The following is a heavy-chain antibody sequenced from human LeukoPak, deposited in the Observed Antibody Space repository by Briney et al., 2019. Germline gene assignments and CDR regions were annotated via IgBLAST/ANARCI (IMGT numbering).Heavy chain of an antibody. Sequence: PGGSLRLSCAASGFTFSNYWMHWVRQAPGKGLVWVSRINTDGSSTSYGDSVKGRFTISRDNVKNTLYLQMNSLRAEDTAVYYCARGHYYDSCGYYVYWGQGTLVTVSS. J-gene: IGHJ4*02. CDR1: GFTFSNYW. CDR2: INTDGSST. D-gene: IGHD3-22*01. V-gene: IGHV3-74*01. CDR3: ARGHYYDSCGYYVY.